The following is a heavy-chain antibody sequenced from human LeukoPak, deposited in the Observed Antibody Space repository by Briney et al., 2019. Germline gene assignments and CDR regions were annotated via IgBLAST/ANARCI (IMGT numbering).Heavy chain of an antibody. D-gene: IGHD4-17*01. CDR3: ARDRAIPDYGDGGYYYYYGMDV. CDR2: IYSGGST. V-gene: IGHV3-53*01. J-gene: IGHJ6*02. CDR1: GFTVSSNY. Sequence: GGSLRLSCAASGFTVSSNYMSWVRQAPGKGLEWVSVIYSGGSTYYADSVKGRFTISRDNSKNMLYLQMNSLRAEDTAVYYCARDRAIPDYGDGGYYYYYGMDVWGQGTTVTVSS.